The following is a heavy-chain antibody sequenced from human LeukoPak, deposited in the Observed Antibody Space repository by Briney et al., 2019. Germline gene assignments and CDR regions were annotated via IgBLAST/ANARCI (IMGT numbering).Heavy chain of an antibody. V-gene: IGHV3-11*01. CDR3: ARDPYCGGDCYSDY. D-gene: IGHD2-21*02. CDR1: GFTFSDYY. J-gene: IGHJ4*02. Sequence: PGGSLRLSCAASGFTFSDYYMSWIRQAPGKGLEWVSYISSSGSTIYYADSVKGRFTISRDNAKNSLYLQMISLRAEDTAVYYCARDPYCGGDCYSDYWGQGTLVTVSS. CDR2: ISSSGSTI.